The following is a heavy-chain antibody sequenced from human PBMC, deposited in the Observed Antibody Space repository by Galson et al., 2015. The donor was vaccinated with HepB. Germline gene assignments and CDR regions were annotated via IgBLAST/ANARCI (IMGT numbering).Heavy chain of an antibody. Sequence: SVKVSCKASGYTFTSYAMHWVRQAPGQRLEWMGWINAGNGNTKYSQKFQGRVTITRDTSASTAYMELSSLRSEDTAVYYCARDHLRSYYDSSGYLPDYWGQGTLVTVSS. D-gene: IGHD3-22*01. CDR2: INAGNGNT. J-gene: IGHJ4*02. CDR1: GYTFTSYA. CDR3: ARDHLRSYYDSSGYLPDY. V-gene: IGHV1-3*01.